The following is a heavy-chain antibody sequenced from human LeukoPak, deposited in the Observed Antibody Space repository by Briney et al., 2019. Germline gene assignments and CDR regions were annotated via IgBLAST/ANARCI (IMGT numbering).Heavy chain of an antibody. J-gene: IGHJ4*02. CDR3: ARSINVDTAMVFDY. Sequence: ASVKVSCKASGYTFTSYGMNWVRQAPGQGLEWMGWINTNTGNPTYAQGFTGRFVFSLNTSVSTAYLQISSLKAEDTAVYYCARSINVDTAMVFDYWGQGTLVTVSS. CDR1: GYTFTSYG. CDR2: INTNTGNP. V-gene: IGHV7-4-1*02. D-gene: IGHD5-18*01.